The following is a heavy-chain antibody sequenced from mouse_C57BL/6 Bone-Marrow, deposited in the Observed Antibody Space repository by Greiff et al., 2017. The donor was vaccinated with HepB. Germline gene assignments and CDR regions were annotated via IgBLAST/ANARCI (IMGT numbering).Heavy chain of an antibody. D-gene: IGHD1-1*01. CDR2: IRLKSDNYAT. Sequence: DVKLQESGGGLVQPGGSMKLSCVASGFTFSNYWMNWVRQSPEKGLEWVAQIRLKSDNYATHYAKSVKGRFTISRDDSKSSVYLQMNHLRAENTGIYYCTAGITTVVATDYWGQGTTLTVSS. V-gene: IGHV6-3*01. CDR1: GFTFSNYW. CDR3: TAGITTVVATDY. J-gene: IGHJ2*01.